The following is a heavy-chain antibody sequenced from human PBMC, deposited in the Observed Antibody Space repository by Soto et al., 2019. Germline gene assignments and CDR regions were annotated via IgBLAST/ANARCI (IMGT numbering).Heavy chain of an antibody. D-gene: IGHD4-17*01. V-gene: IGHV4-59*08. CDR2: IYYSGGT. CDR1: GGSISSYY. Sequence: SETLSLTCTVTGGSISSYYWSWIRQPPGKGLEWIGYIYYSGGTNYNPSLKSRVTISVATSKNQFSLKLSSVTAADTAVYYCARRYGDYFDFWGQGTLVTVSS. J-gene: IGHJ4*02. CDR3: ARRYGDYFDF.